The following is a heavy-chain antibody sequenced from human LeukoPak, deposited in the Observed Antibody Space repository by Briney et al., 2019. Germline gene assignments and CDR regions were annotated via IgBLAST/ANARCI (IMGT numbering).Heavy chain of an antibody. J-gene: IGHJ3*02. V-gene: IGHV3-30*03. D-gene: IGHD2-21*02. CDR2: ISNDGSTK. CDR3: ATRGEVVTAIGAFDI. Sequence: PGRSLRLSCAASGFTFSYYGMPWVRQAPGRGLEWVAVISNDGSTKYYVDSVKSRFTISRDNSKNTLYLQMNSLRAEDTAVYYCATRGEVVTAIGAFDIWGQGTTVTVSS. CDR1: GFTFSYYG.